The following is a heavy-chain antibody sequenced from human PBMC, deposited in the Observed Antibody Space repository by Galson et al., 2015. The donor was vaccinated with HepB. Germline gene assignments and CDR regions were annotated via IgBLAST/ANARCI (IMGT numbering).Heavy chain of an antibody. CDR3: ARGQSYCSSTSCYPNWFDP. D-gene: IGHD2-2*01. J-gene: IGHJ5*02. V-gene: IGHV7-4-1*02. CDR2: INTNTGNP. CDR1: GYTFTSYA. Sequence: SVKVSCKASGYTFTSYAMNWVRQAPGQGLEWMGWINTNTGNPTYAQGFTGRFVFSLDTSVSTAYLQISSLKAEDTAVYYCARGQSYCSSTSCYPNWFDPWGQGTLVTVSS.